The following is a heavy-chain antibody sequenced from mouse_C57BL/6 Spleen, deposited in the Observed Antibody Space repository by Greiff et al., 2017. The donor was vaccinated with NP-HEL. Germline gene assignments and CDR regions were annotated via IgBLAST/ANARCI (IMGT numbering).Heavy chain of an antibody. Sequence: VQLQQPGAELVKPGASVKLSCKASGYTFTSYWMHWVKQRPGRGLEWIGRIYPDSGGTKYNEKFKSKATLTVDKPSSTAYMQLSSLTSEDSAVYYCATPHYDDGYAMDYWGQGTSVTVSS. V-gene: IGHV1-72*01. CDR3: ATPHYDDGYAMDY. J-gene: IGHJ4*01. CDR1: GYTFTSYW. D-gene: IGHD1-2*01. CDR2: IYPDSGGT.